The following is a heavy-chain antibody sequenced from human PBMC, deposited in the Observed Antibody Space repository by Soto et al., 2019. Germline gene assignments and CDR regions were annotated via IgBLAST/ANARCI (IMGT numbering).Heavy chain of an antibody. J-gene: IGHJ2*01. CDR2: IWYDGTNK. CDR3: ARGPMTTVTTWGDWYFDL. V-gene: IGHV3-33*01. CDR1: GFIFSRYG. Sequence: QVQLVESGGGVVQPGRSLILSCATSGFIFSRYGMHWDRQGPGKGLEWGAGIWYDGTNKYYADSVNGRFTISRDDCKNTLYLQMNSLRAEDTAVYYCARGPMTTVTTWGDWYFDLWGRGTLVTVSS. D-gene: IGHD4-17*01.